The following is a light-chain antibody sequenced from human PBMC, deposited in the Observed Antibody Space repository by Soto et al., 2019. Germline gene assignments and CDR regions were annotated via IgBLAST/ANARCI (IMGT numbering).Light chain of an antibody. J-gene: IGKJ5*01. CDR2: ASS. CDR1: QSISDY. CDR3: QQIYSTPTIR. Sequence: SQSPSSLSATIGDRVTITCRANQSISDYLNWYQQKPGKAPKFLIYASSSLQSGVPSRFRGSGSGTDFTLTISSLQPEDFATYYCQQIYSTPTIRFGQGRRPEI. V-gene: IGKV1-39*01.